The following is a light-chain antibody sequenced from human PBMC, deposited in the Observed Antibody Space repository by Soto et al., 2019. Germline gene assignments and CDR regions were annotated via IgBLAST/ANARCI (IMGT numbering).Light chain of an antibody. J-gene: IGKJ2*01. CDR2: DLS. V-gene: IGKV3-20*01. Sequence: EIVLTQSPGTLSLSPGERATLSCRASQTISSTYLAWYQQKPGQAPRLLICDLSSRATGIPDRFSGSGSETDFTLTISRLEPEDFAVYYCQQYGSSPFTFGQGTKLEIK. CDR1: QTISSTY. CDR3: QQYGSSPFT.